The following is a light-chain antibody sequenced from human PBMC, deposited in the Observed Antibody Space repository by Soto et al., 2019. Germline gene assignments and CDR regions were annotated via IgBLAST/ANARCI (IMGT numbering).Light chain of an antibody. CDR3: QHYNGFPIT. Sequence: VLAQSPVTLSLSPWERATLSCRASQSFRGLLAWYQQKPGQAPRLLIYDAYNRATGIPPRFSGSGSGTDFTLTINNLQPEDIGTYYCQHYNGFPITFGQGTRLEI. CDR1: QSFRGL. V-gene: IGKV3-11*01. CDR2: DAY. J-gene: IGKJ5*01.